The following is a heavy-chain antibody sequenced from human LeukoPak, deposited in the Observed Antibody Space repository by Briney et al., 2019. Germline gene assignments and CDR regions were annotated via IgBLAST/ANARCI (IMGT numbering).Heavy chain of an antibody. D-gene: IGHD2-8*01. Sequence: ASVKVSCKASGGTFSSYAISWVRQAPGQGLEWMGWISAYNGNTNYAQKLQGRVTMTTDTSTSTAYMELRSLRSGDTAVYYCARDGVNHYPRGTVFDPWGQGTLVTVSS. CDR3: ARDGVNHYPRGTVFDP. J-gene: IGHJ5*02. CDR1: GGTFSSYA. CDR2: ISAYNGNT. V-gene: IGHV1-18*01.